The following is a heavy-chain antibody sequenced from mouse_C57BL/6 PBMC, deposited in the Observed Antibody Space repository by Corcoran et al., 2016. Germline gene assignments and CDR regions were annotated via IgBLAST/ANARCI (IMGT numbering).Heavy chain of an antibody. CDR1: GYTFTDYY. CDR3: AAIYYYGRGFAY. Sequence: EVQLQQSGPELVKPGASVKISCKASGYTFTDYYMNWVKQSHGKSLEWIGDINPNNGGTSYNQKFKGKATLTVDKSSSTAYMELRSLTAEDSAVYYCAAIYYYGRGFAYWGQGTLVTVSA. D-gene: IGHD1-1*01. J-gene: IGHJ3*01. V-gene: IGHV1-26*01. CDR2: INPNNGGT.